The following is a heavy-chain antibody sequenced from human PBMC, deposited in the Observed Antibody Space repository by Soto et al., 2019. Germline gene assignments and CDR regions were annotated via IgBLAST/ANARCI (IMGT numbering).Heavy chain of an antibody. V-gene: IGHV4-38-2*01. Sequence: SETLSLTCAVSGYSISSNYYWGWIRRPPGKGLEWIGSVYHTGRTFYSPSHKSRVTILPDMSKNHFSLTLTSVTAADTAVYYCASSLGSGNYYNIPASWGQGILVTVSS. CDR3: ASSLGSGNYYNIPAS. CDR2: VYHTGRT. J-gene: IGHJ5*01. CDR1: GYSISSNYY. D-gene: IGHD3-10*01.